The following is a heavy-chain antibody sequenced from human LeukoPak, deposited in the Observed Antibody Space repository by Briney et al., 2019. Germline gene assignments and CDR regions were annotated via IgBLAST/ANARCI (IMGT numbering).Heavy chain of an antibody. Sequence: ASVKVSCKASGYTFTSYAMNWVRQAPGQGLEWMGWINTNTGNPTYAQGLTGRFVFSLDTSVSTAYLQICSLKAEDTAVYYCARLDCSSTSCYEHGMDVWGQGTTVTVSS. CDR2: INTNTGNP. J-gene: IGHJ6*02. CDR3: ARLDCSSTSCYEHGMDV. V-gene: IGHV7-4-1*01. CDR1: GYTFTSYA. D-gene: IGHD2-2*01.